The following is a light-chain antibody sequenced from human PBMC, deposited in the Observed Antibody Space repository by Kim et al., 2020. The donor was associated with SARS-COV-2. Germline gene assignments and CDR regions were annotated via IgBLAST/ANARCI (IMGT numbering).Light chain of an antibody. CDR3: LQHSVFPHT. CDR1: QGIRNN. J-gene: IGKJ2*01. Sequence: SASVGERVTITCRASQGIRNNLAWFQQKPGTVPKRLIFSASSLESGVPSRFRGSGGGTDFTLTISSLQPEDFATYFCLQHSVFPHTFGQGTKLEI. CDR2: SAS. V-gene: IGKV1-17*03.